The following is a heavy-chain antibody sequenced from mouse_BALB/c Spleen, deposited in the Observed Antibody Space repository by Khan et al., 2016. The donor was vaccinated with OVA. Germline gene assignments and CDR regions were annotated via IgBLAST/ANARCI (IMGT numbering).Heavy chain of an antibody. CDR2: ISSGGHYT. V-gene: IGHV5-6*01. CDR3: ARIITKSGGDYYAMDY. Sequence: EVELVESGGDLVNPGGSLKLSCAASGFTFSSYGMSWVRQTPDKRLEWVATISSGGHYTYFPDSVRGRFTISRDNAKNTLYLQMSSLKSEDTAMYYCARIITKSGGDYYAMDYWGQGTSVTVSS. J-gene: IGHJ4*01. D-gene: IGHD1-1*01. CDR1: GFTFSSYG.